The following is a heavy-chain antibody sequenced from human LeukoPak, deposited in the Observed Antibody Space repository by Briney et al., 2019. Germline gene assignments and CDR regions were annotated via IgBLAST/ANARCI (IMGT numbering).Heavy chain of an antibody. CDR1: GYTFTSYG. D-gene: IGHD1-26*01. Sequence: GASVKVSCKASGYTFTSYGISWMRQAPGQGLEWMGWISPYNGNTNYAQKLQGRVTMTTDPSTSTAYLELRSLRSDDTAVYYCARDFGGHSIVGATDYWGQRPLVPVSS. J-gene: IGHJ4*02. CDR3: ARDFGGHSIVGATDY. V-gene: IGHV1-18*01. CDR2: ISPYNGNT.